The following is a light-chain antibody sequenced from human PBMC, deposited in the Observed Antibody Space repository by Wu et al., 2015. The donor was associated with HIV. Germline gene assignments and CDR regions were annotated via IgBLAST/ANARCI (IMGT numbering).Light chain of an antibody. CDR3: QQFNNWPLT. J-gene: IGKJ4*01. CDR1: QSISSN. V-gene: IGKV3-15*01. Sequence: EIVMTQSPATLSLSPGERATLSCRASQSISSNLAWYQQKPGQAPRLLTYGASTRATGIPARFSGSGSGTEFTLTIGSLQSEDFAVYYCQQFNNWPLTFGGGTKVEIK. CDR2: GAS.